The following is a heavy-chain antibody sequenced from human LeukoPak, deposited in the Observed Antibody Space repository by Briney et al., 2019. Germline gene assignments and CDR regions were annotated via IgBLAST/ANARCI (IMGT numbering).Heavy chain of an antibody. D-gene: IGHD3-22*01. J-gene: IGHJ4*02. Sequence: GGSLRLSCAASGFTFSSYWMSWVRQAPGKGLEWVANIKQDGSEKYYVDSVKGRFTISRDNAKNSLYLQMNSLRAEDTAVYYCARDRGYYDSSGYPLDYWGQGTQVTVSS. V-gene: IGHV3-7*01. CDR2: IKQDGSEK. CDR1: GFTFSSYW. CDR3: ARDRGYYDSSGYPLDY.